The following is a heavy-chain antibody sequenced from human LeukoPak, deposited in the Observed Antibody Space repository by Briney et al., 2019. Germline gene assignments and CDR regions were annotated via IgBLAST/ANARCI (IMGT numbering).Heavy chain of an antibody. CDR3: ARRAGAYSHTYDY. CDR2: IRDNGIKK. D-gene: IGHD4/OR15-4a*01. Sequence: PGGSLRLSCAASGFIFNSYGIHWVRQAPGKGLEWVAFIRDNGIKKYYADSVKGRFTISRDNFKNTLSLQLSGLGTEDAGVYYCARRAGAYSHTYDYWGQGTLVTVSS. J-gene: IGHJ4*02. CDR1: GFIFNSYG. V-gene: IGHV3-30*02.